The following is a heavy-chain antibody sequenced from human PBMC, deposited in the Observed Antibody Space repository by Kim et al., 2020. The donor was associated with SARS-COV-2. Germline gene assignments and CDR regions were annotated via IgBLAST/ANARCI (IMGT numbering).Heavy chain of an antibody. CDR2: IYYSGST. CDR1: GGSISSYY. CDR3: ARVGYYGSGSYLFPGWFDP. V-gene: IGHV4-59*13. D-gene: IGHD3-10*01. Sequence: SETLSLTCTVSGGSISSYYWSWIRQPPGKGLEWIGYIYYSGSTNYNPSLKSRVTISVDTSKNQFSLKLSSVTAADTAVYYCARVGYYGSGSYLFPGWFDPWGQGTLVTVSS. J-gene: IGHJ5*02.